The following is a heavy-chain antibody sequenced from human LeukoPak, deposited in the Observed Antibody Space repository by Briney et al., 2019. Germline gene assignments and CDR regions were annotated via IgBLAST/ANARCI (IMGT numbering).Heavy chain of an antibody. CDR3: ARGLLRYYGSGSYYTKNYFDY. Sequence: SETLSLTCTVSGGSISSYYWSWIRQPPGKGLEWIGYIYYSGSTNYNPSLKSRVTISVDTSKNQFSLKLSSVTAADTAVYYCARGLLRYYGSGSYYTKNYFDYWGQGTLVTVSS. D-gene: IGHD3-10*01. CDR2: IYYSGST. V-gene: IGHV4-59*01. CDR1: GGSISSYY. J-gene: IGHJ4*02.